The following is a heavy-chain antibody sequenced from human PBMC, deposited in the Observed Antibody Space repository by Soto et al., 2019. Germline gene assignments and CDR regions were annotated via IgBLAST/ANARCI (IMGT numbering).Heavy chain of an antibody. CDR2: ISSSSSYI. D-gene: IGHD3-10*01. J-gene: IGHJ6*02. V-gene: IGHV3-21*01. CDR3: AIDFSPIDYYYGSDPYYYYGLDV. Sequence: EVQLVESGGGLVKPGGSLRLSCAASGFTFSSYSMNWVRQAPGKGLAWVSSISSSSSYIYYADSVKGRFTNSRDNAMNPLYLQMHRLRAEYTAVYYCAIDFSPIDYYYGSDPYYYYGLDVWFRGTTVTVSS. CDR1: GFTFSSYS.